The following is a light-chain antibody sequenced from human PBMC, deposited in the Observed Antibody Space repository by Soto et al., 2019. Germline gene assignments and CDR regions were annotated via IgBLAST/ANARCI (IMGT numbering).Light chain of an antibody. CDR1: SSDVGGYNY. CDR3: SSYTTSTHV. J-gene: IGLJ1*01. CDR2: EVS. V-gene: IGLV2-14*01. Sequence: QSALTQPASVSGSPGQSITISCTGTSSDVGGYNYVSWYQQHPGKAPKLMIYEVSNRPSGVSNRFSGSKSGKTASLSISGLQAEDEADYYCSSYTTSTHVFGTGTKVTVL.